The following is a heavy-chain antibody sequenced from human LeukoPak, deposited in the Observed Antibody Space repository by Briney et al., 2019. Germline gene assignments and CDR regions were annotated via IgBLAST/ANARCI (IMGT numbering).Heavy chain of an antibody. J-gene: IGHJ4*02. CDR3: ARSSYYDSSGYYSDY. V-gene: IGHV1-69*05. D-gene: IGHD3-22*01. CDR2: IIPIFCTA. CDR1: GGTFSSYA. Sequence: GAPVKVSCKASGGTFSSYAISWVRRAPGQGLEWMGRIIPIFCTANYAQKFQGRVTITTDESTSTAYMELSSLRSEDTAVYYCARSSYYDSSGYYSDYWGQGTLVTVSS.